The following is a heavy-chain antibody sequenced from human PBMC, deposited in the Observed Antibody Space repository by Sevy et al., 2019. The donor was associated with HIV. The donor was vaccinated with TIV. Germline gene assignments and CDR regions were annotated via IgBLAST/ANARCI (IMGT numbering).Heavy chain of an antibody. CDR1: GGSISSSSYY. J-gene: IGHJ4*02. CDR3: ARHPGGPTRLRFNKYFDY. CDR2: IYYSGST. D-gene: IGHD3-3*01. V-gene: IGHV4-39*01. Sequence: SETLSLTCTVSGGSISSSSYYWGWIRQPPGKGLEWIGSIYYSGSTYYNPSLKSRVTISVDTSKNQFSLKLSSVTAADTAVYYCARHPGGPTRLRFNKYFDYWGQGTLVTVS.